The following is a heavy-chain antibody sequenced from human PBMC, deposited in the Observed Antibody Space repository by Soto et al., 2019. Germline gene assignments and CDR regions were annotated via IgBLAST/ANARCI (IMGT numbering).Heavy chain of an antibody. J-gene: IGHJ6*02. Sequence: GASVKVSCKASGYTFTSYYMHWVRQAPGQGLEWMGIINPSGGSTSYAQKFQGRVTMTRDTSTSTVYMELSSPRSEDTAVYYCAARYCSGGSCYSGIRMDVWGQGTTVTVSS. CDR2: INPSGGST. D-gene: IGHD2-15*01. CDR1: GYTFTSYY. V-gene: IGHV1-46*01. CDR3: AARYCSGGSCYSGIRMDV.